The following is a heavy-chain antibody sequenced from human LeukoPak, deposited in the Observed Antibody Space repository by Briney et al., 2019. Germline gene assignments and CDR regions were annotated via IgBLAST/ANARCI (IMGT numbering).Heavy chain of an antibody. J-gene: IGHJ5*02. V-gene: IGHV1-2*02. CDR3: ARDPRYCSGGSCYGYNWFDP. Sequence: GASVKVSCKASGYTFTGYYMHRVRQAPGQGLEWMGWINPNSGGTNYAQKFQGRVTMTRDTSISTAYMELSRLRSDDTAVYYCARDPRYCSGGSCYGYNWFDPWGQGTLVTVSS. D-gene: IGHD2-15*01. CDR2: INPNSGGT. CDR1: GYTFTGYY.